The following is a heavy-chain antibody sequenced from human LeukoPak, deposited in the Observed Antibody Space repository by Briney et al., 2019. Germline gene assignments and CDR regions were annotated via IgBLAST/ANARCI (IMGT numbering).Heavy chain of an antibody. CDR3: ARGVHVRKYDSNQNCFDP. D-gene: IGHD3-22*01. CDR1: GYTFTSYY. CDR2: INPSGGST. Sequence: EASVKVSCKASGYTFTSYYMYWVRQAPGQGLEWVALINPSGGSTNYAQKFQGRVTMTRDMSTSTVYLEVNSLRSEDTAVYYCARGVHVRKYDSNQNCFDPWGQGTLVTVSS. V-gene: IGHV1-46*01. J-gene: IGHJ5*02.